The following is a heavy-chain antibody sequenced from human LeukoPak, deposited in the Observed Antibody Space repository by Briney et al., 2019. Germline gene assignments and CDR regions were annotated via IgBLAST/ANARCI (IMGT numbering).Heavy chain of an antibody. CDR2: IRYDGSNK. D-gene: IGHD3-22*01. J-gene: IGHJ4*02. V-gene: IGHV3-30*02. Sequence: QPGGSLRLSCAASGFTFSSYVMHWVRQAPGKGLEWVAFIRYDGSNKYYADSVKGRFTISRDNSKNTLYLQMNSLRAEDTAVYYCAKIRERLLPRTVSFDYWGQGTLVTVSS. CDR1: GFTFSSYV. CDR3: AKIRERLLPRTVSFDY.